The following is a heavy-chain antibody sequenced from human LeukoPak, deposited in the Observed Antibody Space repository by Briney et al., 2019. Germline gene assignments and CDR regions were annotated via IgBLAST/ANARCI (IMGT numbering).Heavy chain of an antibody. D-gene: IGHD3-9*01. J-gene: IGHJ5*02. Sequence: ASVKVPCKASGYTFTSYDINWVRQATGQGLEWMGWMNPNSGNTGYAQKFQGRVTMTRNTSISTAYMELSSLISEDTAVYYCARALSNILTGYHNWFDPWGQGTLVTVSS. V-gene: IGHV1-8*01. CDR3: ARALSNILTGYHNWFDP. CDR1: GYTFTSYD. CDR2: MNPNSGNT.